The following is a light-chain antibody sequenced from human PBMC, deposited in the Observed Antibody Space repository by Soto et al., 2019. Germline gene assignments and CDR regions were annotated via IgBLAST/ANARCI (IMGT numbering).Light chain of an antibody. Sequence: DIQLTQSPSFLSASVGDRVTITCRASQGISRYLAWYQQKPGKAPKLLIYAASTLQSGVPSRFSGSGSGTEFTLTISSLQPEDFATYYCQQLNSYPGITFGQGTRLEIK. V-gene: IGKV1-9*01. CDR2: AAS. CDR3: QQLNSYPGIT. J-gene: IGKJ5*01. CDR1: QGISRY.